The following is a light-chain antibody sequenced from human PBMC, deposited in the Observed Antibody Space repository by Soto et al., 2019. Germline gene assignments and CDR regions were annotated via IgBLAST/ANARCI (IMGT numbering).Light chain of an antibody. Sequence: EIVLTQSPGTLSLSPGERATLSCRASQRVSSNNLAWYQQKLGQAPRLLIYGASSRATGIPDRFSGSGSGTDFTLTISRLEPEDFAVYYCQQYGSSPRTFGQGTRLEI. V-gene: IGKV3-20*01. CDR1: QRVSSNN. CDR2: GAS. CDR3: QQYGSSPRT. J-gene: IGKJ5*01.